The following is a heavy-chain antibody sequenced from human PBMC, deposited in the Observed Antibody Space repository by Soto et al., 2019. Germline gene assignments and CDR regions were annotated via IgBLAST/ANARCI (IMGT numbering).Heavy chain of an antibody. CDR1: GYTFTSYG. D-gene: IGHD2-21*02. Sequence: ASGKVSCKASGYTFTSYGISWVRQAPGQGLEWMGWISAYNGNTNYAQKLQGRVTMTTDTSTSTAYMELRSLRSDDTAVYYCARVWCGGDCYPPYYYYGMDVWGQGTTVTVSS. J-gene: IGHJ6*02. CDR3: ARVWCGGDCYPPYYYYGMDV. CDR2: ISAYNGNT. V-gene: IGHV1-18*01.